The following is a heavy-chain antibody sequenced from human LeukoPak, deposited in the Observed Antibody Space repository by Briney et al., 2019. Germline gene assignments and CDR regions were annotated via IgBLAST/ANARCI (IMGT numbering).Heavy chain of an antibody. CDR2: IIPIFGTA. J-gene: IGHJ4*02. Sequence: SVKVSCKASGGTFSSYAISWVRQAPGQGLEWMGGIIPIFGTANYAQKFQGRVTITADESTSTAYMELSSLRSEDTAVYYCARGANSQGTIFGVAPKGSFDYWGQGTLVTVSS. V-gene: IGHV1-69*13. CDR1: GGTFSSYA. D-gene: IGHD3-3*01. CDR3: ARGANSQGTIFGVAPKGSFDY.